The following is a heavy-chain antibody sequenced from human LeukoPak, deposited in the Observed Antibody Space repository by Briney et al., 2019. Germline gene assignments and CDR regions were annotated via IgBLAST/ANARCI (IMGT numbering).Heavy chain of an antibody. J-gene: IGHJ5*02. CDR2: INYYGSP. V-gene: IGHV4-39*01. CDR1: GASFSSSSYY. Sequence: SETLSLTCSVSGASFSSSSYYWGWIRQPPGKGLEWIGSINYYGSPHYNPSLKSRVTISVDTSKNQFSLKLSSVTAADTAVYYCARHSAGSFDPWGQGTLVTVSS. CDR3: ARHSAGSFDP. D-gene: IGHD6-19*01.